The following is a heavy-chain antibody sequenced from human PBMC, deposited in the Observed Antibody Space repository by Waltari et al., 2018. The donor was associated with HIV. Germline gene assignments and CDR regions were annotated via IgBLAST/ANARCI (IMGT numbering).Heavy chain of an antibody. J-gene: IGHJ4*02. CDR2: IYYSGST. V-gene: IGHV4-59*01. Sequence: QVQLQESGPGLVKPSETLSLICTVSGGSISSYYWSWIRQPPGKGLEWIGYIYYSGSTNYNPSLKSRVTISVDTSKNQFSLKLSSVTAADTAVYYCARAHTLGYSSGWYLYYWGQGTLVTVSS. D-gene: IGHD6-19*01. CDR3: ARAHTLGYSSGWYLYY. CDR1: GGSISSYY.